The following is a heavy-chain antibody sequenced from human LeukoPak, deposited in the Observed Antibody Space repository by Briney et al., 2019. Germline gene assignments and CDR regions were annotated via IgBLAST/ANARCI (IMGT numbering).Heavy chain of an antibody. J-gene: IGHJ4*02. CDR2: IYHSGST. CDR3: ARTLLWFGEFPGYFDY. CDR1: GGSISSYY. Sequence: PSETLSLTCTVSGGSISSYYWSWIRQPAGKGLEWIGYIYHSGSTYYNPSLKSRVTISVDRSKNQFSLKLSSVTAADTAVYYCARTLLWFGEFPGYFDYWGQGTLVTVSS. V-gene: IGHV4-59*06. D-gene: IGHD3-10*01.